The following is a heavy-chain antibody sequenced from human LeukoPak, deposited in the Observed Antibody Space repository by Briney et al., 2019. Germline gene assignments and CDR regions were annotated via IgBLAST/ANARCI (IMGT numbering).Heavy chain of an antibody. CDR1: GGSFSGYY. CDR3: ARGGGGGNSPIGGNYFDY. D-gene: IGHD4-23*01. Sequence: SETLSLTCAVYGGSFSGYYWSWVRQPPGKGLEWIGEINHSGSTNYNPSLKSRVTISVDTSKNQFSLKLSSVTAADTAVYYCARGGGGGNSPIGGNYFDYWGQGTLVTVSS. V-gene: IGHV4-34*01. CDR2: INHSGST. J-gene: IGHJ4*02.